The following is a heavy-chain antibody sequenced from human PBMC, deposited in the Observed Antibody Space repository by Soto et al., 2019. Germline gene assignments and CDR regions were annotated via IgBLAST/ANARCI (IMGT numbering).Heavy chain of an antibody. D-gene: IGHD3-10*01. CDR1: GFTFSSYA. CDR2: ISYDGSNK. J-gene: IGHJ6*02. CDR3: AREYMVRGGGV. V-gene: IGHV3-30-3*01. Sequence: QVQLVESGGGVVQPGRSLRLSCAASGFTFSSYAMHWVRQAPGKGLEWVAVISYDGSNKYYADSVKGRFTISRDNSKNSLYLQMNSLRAEDTAVYYCAREYMVRGGGVWGQGTTVAASS.